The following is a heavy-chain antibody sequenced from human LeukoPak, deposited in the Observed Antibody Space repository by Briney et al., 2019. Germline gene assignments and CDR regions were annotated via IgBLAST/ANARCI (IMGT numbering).Heavy chain of an antibody. V-gene: IGHV3-48*01. CDR1: GFTFSSYE. CDR3: ARQSTTVASSYYYYYYMDV. CDR2: ISSSSSTI. J-gene: IGHJ6*03. Sequence: KAGGSLRLSCAASGFTFSSYEMNWVRQAPGKGLEWVSYISSSSSTIYYADSVKGRFTISRDNAKNSLYLQMNSLRAEDTAVYYCARQSTTVASSYYYYYYMDVWGKGTTVTVSS. D-gene: IGHD4-23*01.